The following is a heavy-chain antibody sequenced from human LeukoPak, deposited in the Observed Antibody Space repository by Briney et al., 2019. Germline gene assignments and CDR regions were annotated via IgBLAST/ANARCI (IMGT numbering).Heavy chain of an antibody. D-gene: IGHD3-22*01. CDR1: GYTLTELS. CDR3: ATSYYYDSSGPHFDY. CDR2: FDPEDGET. J-gene: IGHJ4*02. Sequence: GASVKVSCKVSGYTLTELSMHWVRQAPGKGLEWMGGFDPEDGETIYAQKFQGRVTMTEDTSTDTAYMELSSLRSEDTAVYYCATSYYYDSSGPHFDYWGQGTLVTVSS. V-gene: IGHV1-24*01.